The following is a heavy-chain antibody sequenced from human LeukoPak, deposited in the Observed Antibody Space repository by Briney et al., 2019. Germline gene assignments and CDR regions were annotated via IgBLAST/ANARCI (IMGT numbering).Heavy chain of an antibody. D-gene: IGHD2/OR15-2a*01. CDR3: ARGLSASYDFNWFDS. J-gene: IGHJ5*01. V-gene: IGHV4-4*07. Sequence: SETLSLTCTVSGGSFSGHYWSWIRQPAGKGPEWMGRINTSGTTRYDPSLKSRVTMSVDTSKNQFSLKLTSVTAADTAVYYCARGLSASYDFNWFDSWGQGTLVAVSS. CDR2: INTSGTT. CDR1: GGSFSGHY.